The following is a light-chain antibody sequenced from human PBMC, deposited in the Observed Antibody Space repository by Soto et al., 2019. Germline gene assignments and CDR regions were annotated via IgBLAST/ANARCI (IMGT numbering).Light chain of an antibody. V-gene: IGLV1-40*01. CDR1: NSNLGAGYD. Sequence: QSVLTQPPSVSGAPGQRVSISYTGSNSNLGAGYDVQWYQHLPGTAPTLLIYDNTNRPSGVPDRFSGSKAGTSASLAISTLQSEDEADYYCQSYGNSLRGYVFGPGTKVTVL. J-gene: IGLJ1*01. CDR3: QSYGNSLRGYV. CDR2: DNT.